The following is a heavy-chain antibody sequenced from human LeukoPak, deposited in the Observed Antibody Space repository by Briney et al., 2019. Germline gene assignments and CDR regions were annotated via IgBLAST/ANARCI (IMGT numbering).Heavy chain of an antibody. J-gene: IGHJ4*02. D-gene: IGHD6-19*01. CDR2: ISRSGADI. Sequence: KPGGSLRLSCAASGFTFSTYHMNWVRQAPGKGLEWVSSISRSGADIYYADSVEGRFTISRDNAKNSLYLQMNSLRAEDTAVYYCARPPYSSGWVFDYWGQGTLVTVSS. CDR3: ARPPYSSGWVFDY. V-gene: IGHV3-21*01. CDR1: GFTFSTYH.